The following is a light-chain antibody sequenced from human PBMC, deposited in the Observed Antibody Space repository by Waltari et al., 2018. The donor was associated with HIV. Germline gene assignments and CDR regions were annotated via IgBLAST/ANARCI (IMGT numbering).Light chain of an antibody. CDR3: QQSYGLPYT. Sequence: DVQMTQSPTSLSESVADTVTIDCRASQHIGFSVNWYQYKHGRAPRLLVAATSNLQSGVPSRFSGSGFGTRFSLTITEIQPDDFALYFCQQSYGLPYTFGQGTRVEV. V-gene: IGKV1-39*01. J-gene: IGKJ2*01. CDR2: ATS. CDR1: QHIGFS.